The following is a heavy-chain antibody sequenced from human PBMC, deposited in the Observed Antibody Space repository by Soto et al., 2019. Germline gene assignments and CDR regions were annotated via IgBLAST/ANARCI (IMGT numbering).Heavy chain of an antibody. V-gene: IGHV1-18*01. CDR2: ISAHNGNT. CDR1: GYTFTSYG. D-gene: IGHD3-10*01. J-gene: IGHJ4*02. CDR3: ARGRYGEY. Sequence: QVHLVQSGAEVKKPGASVKVSCKASGYTFTSYGITWVRQAPGQGLEWMGWISAHNGNTDYAQKLQGRVIVTRDTTTSTADMELRSLKSDDTAVYYCARGRYGEYWGRGAVVTVSS.